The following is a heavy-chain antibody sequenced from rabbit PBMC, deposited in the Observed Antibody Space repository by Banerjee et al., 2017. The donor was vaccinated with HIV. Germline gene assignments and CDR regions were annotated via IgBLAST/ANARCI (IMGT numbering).Heavy chain of an antibody. D-gene: IGHD4-1*01. CDR2: IYAGSSGST. CDR3: ARDLAGVIGWNFGL. V-gene: IGHV1S40*01. CDR1: GFSFSSSYW. Sequence: QSLEESGGDLVKPGASLTLTCTASGFSFSSSYWICWVRQAPGKGLEWIACIYAGSSGSTAYANWAKGRFTISRTSSTTVTLQMTSLTAADTATYFCARDLAGVIGWNFGLWGQGTLVTVS. J-gene: IGHJ3*01.